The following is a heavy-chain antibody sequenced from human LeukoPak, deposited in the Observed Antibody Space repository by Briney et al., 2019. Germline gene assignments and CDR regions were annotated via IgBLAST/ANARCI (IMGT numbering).Heavy chain of an antibody. D-gene: IGHD3-3*01. V-gene: IGHV3-23*01. J-gene: IGHJ4*02. CDR1: GFTFSSYA. CDR2: ISGSGGST. CDR3: AKATDFWSGRILDY. Sequence: GGSLRLSCAASGFTFSSYAMSWVRQAPGKGLEWVSAISGSGGSTYYADSVKGRFTISRDNSKNTLYLQMNSLRAEDTAVYYCAKATDFWSGRILDYWGQGTLVTVSS.